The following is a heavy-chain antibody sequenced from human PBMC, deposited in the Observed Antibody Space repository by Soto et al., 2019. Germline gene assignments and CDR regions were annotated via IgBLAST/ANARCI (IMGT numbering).Heavy chain of an antibody. CDR3: ARGKVVATDF. Sequence: PSETLSLTCAVSGGSISSGGYSWSWIRQPTGKGLEWIGYIYHSGSTYYNPSLKSRVTISVDRSKNQFSLKLSSVTAADSAVYYCARGKVVATDFCGQGILVTVSS. V-gene: IGHV4-30-2*01. CDR2: IYHSGST. J-gene: IGHJ4*02. D-gene: IGHD5-12*01. CDR1: GGSISSGGYS.